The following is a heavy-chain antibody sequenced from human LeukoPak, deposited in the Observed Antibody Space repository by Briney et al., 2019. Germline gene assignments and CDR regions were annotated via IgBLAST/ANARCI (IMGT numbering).Heavy chain of an antibody. Sequence: GGSLRLSCAASGFTFSSYAMSWVRQAPGKGLEWVSAITGSGGSTDYADSVKGRFTISRDNSRNTLYLQMSSLRADDTTVYFSAREGDNYYGMDFWGQGSTVTVSS. D-gene: IGHD1-26*01. V-gene: IGHV3-23*01. J-gene: IGHJ6*02. CDR3: AREGDNYYGMDF. CDR2: ITGSGGST. CDR1: GFTFSSYA.